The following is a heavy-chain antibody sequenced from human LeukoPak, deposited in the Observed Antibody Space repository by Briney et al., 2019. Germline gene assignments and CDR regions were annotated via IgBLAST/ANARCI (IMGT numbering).Heavy chain of an antibody. CDR1: GYTFTSYA. J-gene: IGHJ4*02. CDR2: INAGNGNT. D-gene: IGHD3-10*01. Sequence: ASVKVSCKASGYTFTSYAMYWVRQAPGQRLEWMGWINAGNGNTKYSQKFQGRVTITRDTSASTAYMELSSLRSEDTAVYYCARKFTGEYYFDYWGQGTLVTVSS. CDR3: ARKFTGEYYFDY. V-gene: IGHV1-3*01.